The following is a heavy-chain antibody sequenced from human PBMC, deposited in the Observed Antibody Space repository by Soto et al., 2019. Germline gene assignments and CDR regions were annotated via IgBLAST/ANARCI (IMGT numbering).Heavy chain of an antibody. J-gene: IGHJ4*02. CDR3: VSQRTTVPTQAYFDY. V-gene: IGHV4-39*01. Sequence: SETLSLTCTVSGGSVTNSSYYWGWIRQSPGKGLEWVGSVYYRGRSYSKSSVKSRVTISVDTSKNRFSLSLNSVTASDTAVYFCVSQRTTVPTQAYFDYWGPGALVTVSS. D-gene: IGHD4-17*01. CDR1: GGSVTNSSYY. CDR2: VYYRGRS.